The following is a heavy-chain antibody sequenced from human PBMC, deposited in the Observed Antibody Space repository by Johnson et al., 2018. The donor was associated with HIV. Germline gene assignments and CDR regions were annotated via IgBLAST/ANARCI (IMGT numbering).Heavy chain of an antibody. CDR1: GFTFSNAW. CDR3: AKVPPGRGFDAFDI. Sequence: VQLVESGGGLVKPGGSLRLSCAASGFTFSNAWMSWVRQAPGKGLEWVGRIKSKTDGGTTDYAAPVKGRFTISRDDSKNTLYLQMNSLRAEDTDVYYCAKVPPGRGFDAFDIWGQGTMVTVSS. CDR2: IKSKTDGGTT. V-gene: IGHV3-15*01. J-gene: IGHJ3*02.